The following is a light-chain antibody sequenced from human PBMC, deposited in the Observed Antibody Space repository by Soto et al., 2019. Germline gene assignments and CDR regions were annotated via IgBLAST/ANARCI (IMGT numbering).Light chain of an antibody. J-gene: IGLJ2*01. CDR1: NSNIGNNA. V-gene: IGLV1-36*01. CDR3: AAWDDSLKALV. Sequence: QSVLTQPPSVSEAPRQRVTISCSGSNSNIGNNAVNWYQQLPGKAPKLLIYYDDLLPSGVSDRFSGSKSGTSASLAISGLQSEDEADYYCAAWDDSLKALVFGGGTKLTVL. CDR2: YDD.